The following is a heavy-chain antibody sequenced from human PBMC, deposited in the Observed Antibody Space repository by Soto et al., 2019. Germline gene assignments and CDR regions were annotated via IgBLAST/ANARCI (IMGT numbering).Heavy chain of an antibody. J-gene: IGHJ4*02. Sequence: PGGSLRLSCTASGFTFGDYAMSWFRQAPGKGLEWVGFIRSKAYGGITEYAASVKGRFTISRDDSKSIAYLQMNSLKTEDTAVYYCTVARRRIRFLEWLFRAPLFDYWGQGTLVTVSS. CDR2: IRSKAYGGIT. V-gene: IGHV3-49*03. CDR1: GFTFGDYA. D-gene: IGHD3-3*01. CDR3: TVARRRIRFLEWLFRAPLFDY.